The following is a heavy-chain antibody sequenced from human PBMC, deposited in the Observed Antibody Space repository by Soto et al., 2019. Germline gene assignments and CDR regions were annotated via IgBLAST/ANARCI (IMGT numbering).Heavy chain of an antibody. V-gene: IGHV4-59*01. Sequence: PSETLSLTCTVSGGSIRSFYWNWIRQPPGKGLEWIGYIYYTGTTNYNPSLKSRVTISVDTSKNQFSLQLSSVTAADTAVYYCARGEFSGYDPPYYYYNGMPVWGQGTTVTVS. J-gene: IGHJ6*02. CDR1: GGSIRSFY. D-gene: IGHD5-12*01. CDR3: ARGEFSGYDPPYYYYNGMPV. CDR2: IYYTGTT.